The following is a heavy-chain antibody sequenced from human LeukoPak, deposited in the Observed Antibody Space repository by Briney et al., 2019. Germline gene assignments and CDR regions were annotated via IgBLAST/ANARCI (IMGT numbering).Heavy chain of an antibody. CDR3: VRVSPKAFDI. J-gene: IGHJ3*02. V-gene: IGHV3-64D*06. CDR1: GFTFRSYA. D-gene: IGHD2-21*01. Sequence: GGSLRLSCSASGFTFRSYAMHWVRQAPGKGLEYVSAISSNGDSTYYADSVKDRFIISRDNSKNTLYLQMSSLRAEDTAVYYCVRVSPKAFDIWGQGTMVTASS. CDR2: ISSNGDST.